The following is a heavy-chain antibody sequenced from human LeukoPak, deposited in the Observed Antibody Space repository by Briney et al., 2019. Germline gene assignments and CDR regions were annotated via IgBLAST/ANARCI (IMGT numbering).Heavy chain of an antibody. J-gene: IGHJ4*02. CDR2: IKQDGSDK. CDR1: GFTFSSYW. D-gene: IGHD6-6*01. V-gene: IGHV3-7*01. Sequence: GGSLRLSCAASGFTFSSYWMSWVRQAPGKGLECVANIKQDGSDKYYVDSVKGRFTISRDNAKNSLYLQMNSLRAEDTAVYYCARDDTTSSFDYWGQGTLVTVSS. CDR3: ARDDTTSSFDY.